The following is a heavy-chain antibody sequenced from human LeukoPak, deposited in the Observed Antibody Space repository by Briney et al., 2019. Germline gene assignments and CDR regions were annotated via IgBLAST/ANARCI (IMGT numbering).Heavy chain of an antibody. Sequence: GGSLRLSCAASGFTFNTYAMTWVRQAPGKELEWVSSIIGIGGSTYYADSVKGRFTIARDNSKSTLHLHMNSLRAEDTAVYFCAKDPGGGSYYFDSWGQGTQVTVSS. CDR3: AKDPGGGSYYFDS. CDR1: GFTFNTYA. D-gene: IGHD5-12*01. J-gene: IGHJ4*02. CDR2: IIGIGGST. V-gene: IGHV3-23*01.